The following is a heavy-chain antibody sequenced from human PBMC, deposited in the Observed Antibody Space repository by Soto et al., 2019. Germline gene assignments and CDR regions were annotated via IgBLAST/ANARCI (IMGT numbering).Heavy chain of an antibody. J-gene: IGHJ4*02. CDR3: ARDGYYYDSSGYLDY. D-gene: IGHD3-22*01. V-gene: IGHV3-30-3*01. CDR1: GFTFSSYA. Sequence: PGGSLRLSCSASGFTFSSYAMHWVRQAQGKGLEWVAVISYDGSNKYYADSVKGRFTISRDNSKNTLYLQMNSLRAEDTAVYYCARDGYYYDSSGYLDYWGQGTLVTVSS. CDR2: ISYDGSNK.